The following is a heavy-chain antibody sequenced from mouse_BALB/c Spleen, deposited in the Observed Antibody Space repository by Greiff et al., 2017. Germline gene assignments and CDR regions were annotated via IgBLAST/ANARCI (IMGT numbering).Heavy chain of an antibody. CDR2: ISSGSSTI. V-gene: IGHV5-17*02. CDR3: AILSYAMDY. CDR1: GFTFSSFG. J-gene: IGHJ4*01. Sequence: EVKLVESGGGLVQPGGSRKLSCAASGFTFSSFGMHWVRQAPEKGLEWVAYISSGSSTIYYADTVKGRFTISRDNPKNTLFLQMTSLRSEDTAMYYCAILSYAMDYWGQGTSVTVSS.